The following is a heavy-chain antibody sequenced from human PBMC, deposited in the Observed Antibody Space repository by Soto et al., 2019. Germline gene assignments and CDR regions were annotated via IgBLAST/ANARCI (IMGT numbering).Heavy chain of an antibody. V-gene: IGHV1-2*04. D-gene: IGHD2-15*01. CDR2: INPNSGGT. Sequence: GASVKVSCKASGYTFTGYYLHWVRPAPGQGLEWMGWINPNSGGTNYAQKFQGWVTMTRDTSISTAYMELSRLRSEDTAVYYCARENCSGGSCHPGTDAFDIWGQGTMVTVSS. CDR3: ARENCSGGSCHPGTDAFDI. CDR1: GYTFTGYY. J-gene: IGHJ3*02.